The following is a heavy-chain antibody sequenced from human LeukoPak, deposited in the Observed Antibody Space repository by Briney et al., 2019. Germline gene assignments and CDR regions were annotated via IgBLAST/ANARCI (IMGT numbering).Heavy chain of an antibody. Sequence: GGSLRLSCPASGFTFSSYSMNWVRQAPGKGLEWVAVISYDGSNKYYADSVKGRFTISRDNSKNTLYLQMNSLRAEDTAVYYCTRVNVNGGNEWYFDYWGQGTLVTVSS. CDR1: GFTFSSYS. CDR2: ISYDGSNK. CDR3: TRVNVNGGNEWYFDY. D-gene: IGHD4-23*01. V-gene: IGHV3-30*03. J-gene: IGHJ4*02.